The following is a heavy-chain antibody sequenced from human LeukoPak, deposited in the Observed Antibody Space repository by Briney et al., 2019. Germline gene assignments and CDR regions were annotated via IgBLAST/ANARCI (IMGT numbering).Heavy chain of an antibody. D-gene: IGHD3-10*01. V-gene: IGHV4-59*12. Sequence: SETLSLTCTVSGGSISSYYWSWIRQPPGKGLEWIGYIYYSGSTNYNPSLKSRVTISVDTSKNQFSLKLSSVTAADTAVYYCARGKYYYGSGSCPFDYWGQGTLVTVSS. CDR2: IYYSGST. J-gene: IGHJ4*02. CDR3: ARGKYYYGSGSCPFDY. CDR1: GGSISSYY.